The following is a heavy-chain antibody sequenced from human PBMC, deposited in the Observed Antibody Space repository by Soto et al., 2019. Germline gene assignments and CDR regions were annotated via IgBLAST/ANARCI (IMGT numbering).Heavy chain of an antibody. CDR3: AHRPAGDSSTCAFDD. CDR2: IYSNEDK. Sequence: FGATLGNPKQTLRLTCCFPGFSLSTSGVDVGWMRQPPGKALEWLALIYSNEDKRYSPSLKRRLIITKDTSNNQVVLTMTNMDPVDTATYCCAHRPAGDSSTCAFDDWGQ. J-gene: IGHJ3*01. D-gene: IGHD6-13*01. CDR1: GFSLSTSGVD. V-gene: IGHV2-5*01.